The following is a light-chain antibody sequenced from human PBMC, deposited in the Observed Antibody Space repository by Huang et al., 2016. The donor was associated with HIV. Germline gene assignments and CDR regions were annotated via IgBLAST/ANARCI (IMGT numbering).Light chain of an antibody. CDR3: QQYKSYWT. V-gene: IGKV1-5*03. CDR1: QSISSW. CDR2: KAS. Sequence: DIQMTQSPSTLSASVGDRVTSTCRASQSISSWLAWYQQKPGKAPKLLIYKASSLESGVPSRFSGSGSGTEFTLTISSLQPDDFATYYCQQYKSYWTFGQGTKVEIK. J-gene: IGKJ1*01.